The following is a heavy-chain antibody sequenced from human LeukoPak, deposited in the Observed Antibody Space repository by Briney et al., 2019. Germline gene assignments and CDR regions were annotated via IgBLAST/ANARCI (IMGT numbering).Heavy chain of an antibody. CDR2: LWFDGSHE. D-gene: IGHD4-17*01. J-gene: IGHJ4*02. CDR1: GFNFNNYG. CDR3: AKDASDFGDSYFDH. Sequence: PGGSLRLSCEASGFNFNNYGMHWVRQAPGKGLEWVGALWFDGSHEYYADSVKGRFTISRDNFKNTLFMEMNALTAGDTAIYYCAKDASDFGDSYFDHWGQGTPVTVSS. V-gene: IGHV3-33*06.